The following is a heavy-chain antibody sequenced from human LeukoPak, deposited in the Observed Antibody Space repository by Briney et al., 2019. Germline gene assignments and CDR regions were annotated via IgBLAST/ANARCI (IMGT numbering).Heavy chain of an antibody. Sequence: ASVNVSCKTSGYSFTNFYIHWVRQAPGQGLEWIGMVNPSGGSTISAQKFQDRVNMTTDTSTRTVYMEMTGLTSDDTGIYYCARDAFWGQGTQVTVSS. V-gene: IGHV1-46*01. D-gene: IGHD3-3*02. CDR3: ARDAF. J-gene: IGHJ4*02. CDR1: GYSFTNFY. CDR2: VNPSGGST.